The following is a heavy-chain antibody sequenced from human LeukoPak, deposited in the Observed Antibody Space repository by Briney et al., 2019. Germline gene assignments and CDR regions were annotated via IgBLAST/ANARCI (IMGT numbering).Heavy chain of an antibody. CDR2: INHSGST. V-gene: IGHV4-4*02. J-gene: IGHJ6*03. Sequence: PSETLSLTCAVSGGSISSSNWWSWVRQPPGKGLEWIGEINHSGSTNYNPSLKSRVTISVDTSKNQFSLKLSSVTAADTAVYYCATALLSSSMDPYYYYMDVWGKGTTVTVSS. D-gene: IGHD6-6*01. CDR3: ATALLSSSMDPYYYYMDV. CDR1: GGSISSSNW.